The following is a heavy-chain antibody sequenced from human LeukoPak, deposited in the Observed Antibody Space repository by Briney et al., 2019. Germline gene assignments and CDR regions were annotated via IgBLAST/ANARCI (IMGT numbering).Heavy chain of an antibody. CDR1: GFTFSNYW. D-gene: IGHD2-8*01. CDR3: ARVELGPCTNTRCRNIDY. Sequence: PGGSLRLSCAASGFTFSNYWLHWVRQAPGKGLVWVSRINIDGSDTSYADPVKGRFTISRDNAKNTLYLQMSSLRVEDTAVYYCARVELGPCTNTRCRNIDYWGQGTLVTVSS. J-gene: IGHJ4*02. CDR2: INIDGSDT. V-gene: IGHV3-74*01.